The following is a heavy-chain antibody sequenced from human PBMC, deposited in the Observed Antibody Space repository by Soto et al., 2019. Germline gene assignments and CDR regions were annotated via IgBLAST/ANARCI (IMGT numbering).Heavy chain of an antibody. CDR2: INPSGGT. CDR1: Y. J-gene: IGHJ4*02. Sequence: YWSWIRQPPGKGLEWIGEINPSGGTNYNPSLKSRVTISVATSKNQFSLKLSSVTAADTAVYYCARVLAARASRDFDYWGQGTLVTVSS. CDR3: ARVLAARASRDFDY. D-gene: IGHD6-6*01. V-gene: IGHV4-34*01.